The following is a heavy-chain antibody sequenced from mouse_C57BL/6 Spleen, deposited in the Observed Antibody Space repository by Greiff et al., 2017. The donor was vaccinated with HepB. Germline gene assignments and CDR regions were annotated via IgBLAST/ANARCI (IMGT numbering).Heavy chain of an antibody. Sequence: EVMLVESGGGLVKPGGSLKLSCAASGFTFSDYGMHWVRQAPEKGLEWVAYISRGSSTIYYADTVKGRFTLSRDNAKSTLFLQMTSLRSEDTAMYYCAREDYYGSSSYFDYWGQGTTLTVSS. D-gene: IGHD1-1*01. J-gene: IGHJ2*01. CDR3: AREDYYGSSSYFDY. CDR1: GFTFSDYG. CDR2: ISRGSSTI. V-gene: IGHV5-17*01.